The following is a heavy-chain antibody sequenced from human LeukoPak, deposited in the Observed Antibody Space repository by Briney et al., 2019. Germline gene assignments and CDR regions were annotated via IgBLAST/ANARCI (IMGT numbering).Heavy chain of an antibody. J-gene: IGHJ4*02. CDR3: ASNSASRGLDY. CDR1: GGSFSGYY. V-gene: IGHV4-34*01. D-gene: IGHD3-10*01. CDR2: IYHSGST. Sequence: PSETLSLTCAVYGGSFSGYYWSWIRQPPGKGLEWIGYIYHSGSTYYNPSLKSRVTISVDRSKNQFSLKLSSVTAADTAVYYCASNSASRGLDYWGQGTLVTVSS.